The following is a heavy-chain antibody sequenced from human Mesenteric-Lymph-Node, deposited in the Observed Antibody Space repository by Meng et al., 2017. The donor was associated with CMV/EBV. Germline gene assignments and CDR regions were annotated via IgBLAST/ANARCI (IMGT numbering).Heavy chain of an antibody. V-gene: IGHV3-23*01. CDR3: AKDDQRSDSSLDFLWFSSGYYFDY. CDR1: GFTFSSYA. CDR2: ISGSGGST. D-gene: IGHD6-6*01. Sequence: GGSLRLSCAASGFTFSSYAMSWVRQAPGKGLEWVSAISGSGGSTYYADSVKGRFTISRDNSKNTLYLQMNSLRAEDTAVYYCAKDDQRSDSSLDFLWFSSGYYFDYWGQGTLVTVSS. J-gene: IGHJ4*02.